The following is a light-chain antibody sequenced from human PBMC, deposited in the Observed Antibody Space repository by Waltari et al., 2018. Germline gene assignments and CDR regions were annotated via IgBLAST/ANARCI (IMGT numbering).Light chain of an antibody. CDR1: QSILYNSNDKNY. V-gene: IGKV4-1*01. CDR3: QQYSSRRT. J-gene: IGKJ1*01. CDR2: WAS. Sequence: IVMTQSPDSLAVSLGERATINCKSSQSILYNSNDKNYQAWYQQKPGQPPKLLIYWASTRESCVPDRFSGSWSGTDFTLTISSLQAEDVAVYYCQQYSSRRTFGQGTKVEI.